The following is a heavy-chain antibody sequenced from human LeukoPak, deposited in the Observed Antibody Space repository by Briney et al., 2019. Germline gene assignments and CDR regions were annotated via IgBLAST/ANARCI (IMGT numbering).Heavy chain of an antibody. J-gene: IGHJ4*02. CDR2: IYSGGST. V-gene: IGHV3-53*01. D-gene: IGHD3-22*01. Sequence: PGGSLRLSCAASGFTVSSNYMSWVRQAPGKGLEWVSVIYSGGSTYYADSVKGRFTISRDNSKNTLYLQMNSLRAEDTAVYYCARGTDYYDSSGLYYFDYWGQGTLVTVSS. CDR3: ARGTDYYDSSGLYYFDY. CDR1: GFTVSSNY.